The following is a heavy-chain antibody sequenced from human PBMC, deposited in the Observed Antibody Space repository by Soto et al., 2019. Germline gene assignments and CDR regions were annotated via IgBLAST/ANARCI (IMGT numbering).Heavy chain of an antibody. J-gene: IGHJ3*02. V-gene: IGHV1-46*01. D-gene: IGHD6-19*01. CDR3: ARDRRIAVAGTGPDAFDI. CDR2: INPSGGST. CDR1: GYTFTSYY. Sequence: ASVKVSCKASGYTFTSYYMHWVRQAPGQGLEWMGIINPSGGSTRYAQKFQGRVTMTRDTSTSTVYMELSSLRSEDTAVYYCARDRRIAVAGTGPDAFDIWGQGTMVTVSS.